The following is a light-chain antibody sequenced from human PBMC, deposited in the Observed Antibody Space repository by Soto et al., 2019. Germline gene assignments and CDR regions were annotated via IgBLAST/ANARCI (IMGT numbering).Light chain of an antibody. V-gene: IGLV2-8*01. CDR2: DVN. CDR3: RSYSGSNDFV. J-gene: IGLJ1*01. CDR1: STDVGGYDY. Sequence: QSVLAQPPSASGSLGQSVTISCTGTSTDVGGYDYVSWYQQHPGKAPKLIIYDVNKWPSGVPDRFFGSKSGYTASLTLSGIRAEDEADYYCRSYSGSNDFVFANGTKVTVL.